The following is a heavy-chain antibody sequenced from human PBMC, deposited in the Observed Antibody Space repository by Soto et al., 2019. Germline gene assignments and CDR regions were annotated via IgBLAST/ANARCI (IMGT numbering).Heavy chain of an antibody. V-gene: IGHV1-69*01. CDR3: ARDPLSYCGGDCYTRGDWFDP. D-gene: IGHD2-21*02. Sequence: QVQLVQSGAEVKKPGSSVKVSCKASGGTFSSYAISWVRQAPGQGLEWMGGIIPIFGTANYAQKFQGRVTITADDSTSTVDMELSSLRSEDTAVYYCARDPLSYCGGDCYTRGDWFDPWGQGTLVTVSS. CDR1: GGTFSSYA. CDR2: IIPIFGTA. J-gene: IGHJ5*02.